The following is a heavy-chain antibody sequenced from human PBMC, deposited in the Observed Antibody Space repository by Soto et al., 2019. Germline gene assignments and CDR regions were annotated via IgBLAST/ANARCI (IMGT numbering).Heavy chain of an antibody. J-gene: IGHJ4*02. V-gene: IGHV3-23*01. CDR2: ISGSGGRT. CDR1: GFSFGNYA. CDR3: AKDSWGGTGSGWSHYS. D-gene: IGHD6-19*01. Sequence: GGSLRLSCAASGFSFGNYAMTWVRQVPGKGLEWVSSISGSGGRTYYADSVKGRFTIARDHSKDTLYLQMNSLRAEDTAVYFCAKDSWGGTGSGWSHYSWGQGTQVTVSS.